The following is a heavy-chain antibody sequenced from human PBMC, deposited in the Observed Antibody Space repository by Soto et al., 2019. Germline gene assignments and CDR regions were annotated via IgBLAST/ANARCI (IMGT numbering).Heavy chain of an antibody. V-gene: IGHV4-4*02. Sequence: QVQLQESGPGLVKPSGTLSLTCAVSGGSISSNKWWSWVRQPPGKGLEWIGEIYHTGSTNYNPSLKSVFTTSVNKTKNQFSVMGTLVTAADTAVYYWGVGGVAVAGGADYWGQGTLVTVSS. CDR2: IYHTGST. D-gene: IGHD6-19*01. CDR1: GGSISSNKW. CDR3: GVGGVAVAGGADY. J-gene: IGHJ4*02.